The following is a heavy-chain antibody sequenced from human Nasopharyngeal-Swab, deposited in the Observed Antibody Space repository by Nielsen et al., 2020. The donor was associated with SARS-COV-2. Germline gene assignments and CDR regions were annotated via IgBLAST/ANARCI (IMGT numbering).Heavy chain of an antibody. CDR3: AREGRELWPTFDL. V-gene: IGHV3-21*01. CDR2: ISSSSYYI. CDR1: GFTFSSYT. Sequence: GESLKISCAASGFTFSSYTMNWVRQAPGKGPEWVSSISSSSYYIKYGESVKGRFTLSRDNAKNSLDLQMNSLRGEDTAVYYCAREGRELWPTFDLWGQGTLVTVSS. D-gene: IGHD3-16*01. J-gene: IGHJ4*02.